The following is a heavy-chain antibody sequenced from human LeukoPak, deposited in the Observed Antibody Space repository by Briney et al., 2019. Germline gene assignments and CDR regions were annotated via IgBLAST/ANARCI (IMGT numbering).Heavy chain of an antibody. V-gene: IGHV3-23*01. CDR2: ISGSGGST. J-gene: IGHJ4*02. D-gene: IGHD4-11*01. CDR3: AKDRAVTEVDFDY. Sequence: TGGSLRLSCAASGFTFSSYAMSWVCRAPGKGLEWVSAISGSGGSTYYADSVKGRFTISRDNSKNTLYLQMNSLRAEDTAVYYCAKDRAVTEVDFDYWGQGTLVTVSS. CDR1: GFTFSSYA.